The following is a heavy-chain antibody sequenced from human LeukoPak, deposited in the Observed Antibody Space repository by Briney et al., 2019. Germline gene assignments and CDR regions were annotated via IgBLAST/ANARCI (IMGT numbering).Heavy chain of an antibody. J-gene: IGHJ4*02. CDR2: INYQSARF. CDR3: VKDAGIAARPWYFDS. D-gene: IGHD6-6*01. CDR1: GFTFDDYG. V-gene: IGHV3-9*01. Sequence: GGSLRLSCAASGFTFDDYGLPWVRQVPGKGLEWVSGINYQSARFDADAVKGRFTISRDNAKSLLFLLMDSLRPEDSALYYCVKDAGIAARPWYFDSWGQGTHVIVSS.